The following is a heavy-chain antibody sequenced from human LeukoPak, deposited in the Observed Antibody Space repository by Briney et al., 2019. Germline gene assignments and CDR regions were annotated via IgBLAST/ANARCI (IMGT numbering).Heavy chain of an antibody. CDR3: ASGITVVRGSVFY. CDR1: GGSFSGYY. D-gene: IGHD3-10*01. V-gene: IGHV4-34*01. J-gene: IGHJ4*02. Sequence: SETLSLTCAVYGGSFSGYYWSWIRQPPGKGLEWIGEINHSGSTNYNPSLKSRVTISVDTSKNQFSLKLSSVAAADTAVYYCASGITVVRGSVFYWGQGTLVTVSS. CDR2: INHSGST.